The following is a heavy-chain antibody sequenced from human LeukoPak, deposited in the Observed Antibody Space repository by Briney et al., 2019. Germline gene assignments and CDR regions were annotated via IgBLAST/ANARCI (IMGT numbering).Heavy chain of an antibody. CDR1: GGSFSGYY. D-gene: IGHD3-16*01. J-gene: IGHJ3*02. Sequence: SETLSLTCAVYGGSFSGYYWSWIRQPPGKGLEWIGEINRSGSTNYNPSLKSRVTISVDTSKNQFSLKLSSVTAADTAVYYCARDWGRRLDAFDIWGQGTMVTVSS. CDR3: ARDWGRRLDAFDI. V-gene: IGHV4-34*01. CDR2: INRSGST.